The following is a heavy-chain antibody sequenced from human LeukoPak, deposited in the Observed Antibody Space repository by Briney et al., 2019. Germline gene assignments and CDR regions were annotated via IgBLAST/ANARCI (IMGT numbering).Heavy chain of an antibody. CDR1: GYTFTSYA. J-gene: IGHJ4*02. CDR3: ARDLSPIVVVVAPLGY. CDR2: INAGNGNT. Sequence: ASVKVSCKDSGYTFTSYAMQWVRQAPGQRLEWMEWINAGNGNTKYSQKFQGRVTITRDTSASTAYMELSSLRSEDTAVYYCARDLSPIVVVVAPLGYWGQGTLVTVSS. V-gene: IGHV1-3*01. D-gene: IGHD2-15*01.